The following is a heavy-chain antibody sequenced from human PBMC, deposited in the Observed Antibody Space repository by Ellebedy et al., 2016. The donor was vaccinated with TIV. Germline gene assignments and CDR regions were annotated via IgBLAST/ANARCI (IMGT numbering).Heavy chain of an antibody. CDR1: GFTFSSYS. CDR3: ARATSGFDF. Sequence: GESLKISCAASGFTFSSYSMNWVRQAPGKGLEWVSYISSSSTTYYADSVKGRFTISRDNAKNSLYLQMNSLRDEDTAVYYCARATSGFDFWGQGAMVTVSS. V-gene: IGHV3-48*02. CDR2: ISSSSTT. D-gene: IGHD3-10*01. J-gene: IGHJ4*02.